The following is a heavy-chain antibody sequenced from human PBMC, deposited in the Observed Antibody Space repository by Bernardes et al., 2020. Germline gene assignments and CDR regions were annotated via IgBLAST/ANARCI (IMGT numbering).Heavy chain of an antibody. J-gene: IGHJ3*02. CDR1: GFTFSSYS. V-gene: IGHV3-48*01. CDR3: ARDRRYDFWSGYYRGFAFDI. Sequence: GSLRLSCAASGFTFSSYSMNWVRQAPGKGLEWVSYISSSSSTIYYADSVKGRFTISRDNAKNSLYLQMNSLRAEDTAVYYCARDRRYDFWSGYYRGFAFDIWGQGTMVTVSS. CDR2: ISSSSSTI. D-gene: IGHD3-3*01.